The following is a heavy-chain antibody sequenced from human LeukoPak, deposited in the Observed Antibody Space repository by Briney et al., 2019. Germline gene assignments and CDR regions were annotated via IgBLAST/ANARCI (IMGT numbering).Heavy chain of an antibody. J-gene: IGHJ4*02. CDR3: AKDGSSSWRFDY. V-gene: IGHV3-23*01. Sequence: GGSLRXXCAXSGXTFSSYAMSWVRQAPGKGLEWVSAISGSGGSTYYADSVKGRFTISRDNSKNTLYLQMNSLRAEDTAVYYCAKDGSSSWRFDYWGQGTLVTVSS. D-gene: IGHD6-13*01. CDR2: ISGSGGST. CDR1: GXTFSSYA.